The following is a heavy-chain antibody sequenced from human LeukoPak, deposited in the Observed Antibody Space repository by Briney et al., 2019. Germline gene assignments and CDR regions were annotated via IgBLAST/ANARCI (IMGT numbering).Heavy chain of an antibody. CDR1: GFTFSSYA. CDR2: ISGSGGST. V-gene: IGHV3-23*01. J-gene: IGHJ4*02. CDR3: VKESSRGDY. Sequence: QPGGSLRLSCAASGFTFSSYAMSWVRQAPGKGLEWVSAISGSGGSTYYADSVKGRFTISRDNSKNTLYLQMNSLRTDDTGVYYCVKESSRGDYWGQGTLVTVSS. D-gene: IGHD2-2*01.